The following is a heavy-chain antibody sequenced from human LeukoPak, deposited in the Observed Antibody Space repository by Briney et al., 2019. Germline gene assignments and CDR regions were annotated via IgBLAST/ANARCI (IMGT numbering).Heavy chain of an antibody. J-gene: IGHJ3*02. CDR1: GGSISSYY. CDR3: ARDWASIAARGRAFDI. CDR2: IYYSGST. V-gene: IGHV4-59*01. Sequence: KPSETLSLTCTVSGGSISSYYWSWIRQPPGKGLEWIGYIYYSGSTNYNPSLKSRVTISVDTSKNQFSLKLSSVTAADTAVYYCARDWASIAARGRAFDIWGQGTMVTVSS. D-gene: IGHD6-6*01.